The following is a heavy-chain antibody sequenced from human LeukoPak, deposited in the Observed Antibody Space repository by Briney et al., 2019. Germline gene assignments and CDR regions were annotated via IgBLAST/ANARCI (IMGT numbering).Heavy chain of an antibody. CDR2: INPSGGST. D-gene: IGHD6-19*01. Sequence: ASVKVSCKASGYAFTSSFMHWVRQAPGQGLEWMGIINPSGGSTSYAQKFQGRVTVTGDKATSTVYMELSSLRSEDTAVYYCARYNSVYYFDYWGQGTLVTVSS. V-gene: IGHV1-46*01. CDR3: ARYNSVYYFDY. CDR1: GYAFTSSF. J-gene: IGHJ4*02.